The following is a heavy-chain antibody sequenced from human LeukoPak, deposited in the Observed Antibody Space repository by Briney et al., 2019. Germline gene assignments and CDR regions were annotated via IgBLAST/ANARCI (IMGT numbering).Heavy chain of an antibody. CDR1: GYTFTSYG. J-gene: IGHJ4*02. CDR3: VTSHKVDFDY. V-gene: IGHV1-8*02. Sequence: ASVKVSCKASGYTFTSYGISWVRQATGQGFEWMGWVNPNSGNTVYAQKFQGRVTMTRNTAISTAYMDLSNLRSEDTAVYYCVTSHKVDFDYWGQGTLVTVSS. CDR2: VNPNSGNT.